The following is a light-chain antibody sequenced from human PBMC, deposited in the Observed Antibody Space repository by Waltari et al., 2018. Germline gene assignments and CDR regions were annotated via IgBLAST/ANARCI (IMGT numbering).Light chain of an antibody. V-gene: IGLV2-14*01. CDR2: DVS. J-gene: IGLJ3*02. CDR3: SSYTSISTLV. Sequence: QSALTQPASVSGSPGQSITISCTGTSSDVGGYNYFFWFQQHPGRAPKLMIYDVSKRPSGASDRFSGSKAGTAASLTISGLQAEDEADYYCSSYTSISTLVFGVGTKVTVL. CDR1: SSDVGGYNY.